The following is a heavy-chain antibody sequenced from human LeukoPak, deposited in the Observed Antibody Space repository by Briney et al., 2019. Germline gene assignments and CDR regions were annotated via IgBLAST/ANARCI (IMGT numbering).Heavy chain of an antibody. CDR1: GFTVSSNF. CDR2: IYSGGTT. Sequence: GGSLRLSCAASGFTVSSNFMSWVRQAPGKGLEWVSVIYSGGTTYYADSVKGRFTISRDNSQSTLYLQMNSLRAEDTARYYCAKRIDANDYDSSGGQGTLVTVSS. J-gene: IGHJ4*02. D-gene: IGHD3-22*01. V-gene: IGHV3-53*01. CDR3: AKRIDANDYDSS.